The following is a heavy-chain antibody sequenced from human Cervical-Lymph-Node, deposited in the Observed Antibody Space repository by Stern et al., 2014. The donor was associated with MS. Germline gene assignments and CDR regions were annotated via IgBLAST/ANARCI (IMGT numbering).Heavy chain of an antibody. D-gene: IGHD4-23*01. Sequence: VQLVQSGSEFKKPGASVKVSCKASGYTFTTYPMIWVRQTPGQGLEWMGWINTNTGKQTYAQCFTGRFVFSLDTSLTTAYLQLSSLKAEDTAVYYCATPRGLDYWGQGTLVTVSS. CDR3: ATPRGLDY. J-gene: IGHJ4*02. V-gene: IGHV7-4-1*02. CDR1: GYTFTTYP. CDR2: INTNTGKQ.